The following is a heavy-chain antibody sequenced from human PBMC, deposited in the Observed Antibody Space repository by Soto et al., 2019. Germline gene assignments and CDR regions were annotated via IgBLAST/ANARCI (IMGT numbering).Heavy chain of an antibody. D-gene: IGHD6-25*01. J-gene: IGHJ4*02. CDR1: GFTFSTYW. CDR2: IKLDGSDK. V-gene: IGHV3-7*01. Sequence: EVQLVESGGGLVQPGGSLRLSCAASGFTFSTYWMTWVRQAPGKGLEWVASIKLDGSDKQYVDSVKGRFTISRDNAKESRYLQMNSLRGEDSGLYYCARGTTAADWGQGTRVTVSS. CDR3: ARGTTAAD.